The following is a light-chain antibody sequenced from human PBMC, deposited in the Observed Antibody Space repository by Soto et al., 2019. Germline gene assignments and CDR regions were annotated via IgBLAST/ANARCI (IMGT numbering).Light chain of an antibody. V-gene: IGKV1-5*01. CDR1: QSISNW. Sequence: DIQMTQSPSTLSASVGDRVTITCRASQSISNWLAWYQQKPGKAPKLLIYDASSLERGVPSRFSGSGSGTEFTLTISSLQPDDFATYFCQQYNDYSGAFGQGTEVEIK. CDR3: QQYNDYSGA. CDR2: DAS. J-gene: IGKJ1*01.